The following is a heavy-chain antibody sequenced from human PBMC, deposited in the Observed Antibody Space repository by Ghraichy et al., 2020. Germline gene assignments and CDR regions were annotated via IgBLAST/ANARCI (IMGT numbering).Heavy chain of an antibody. CDR2: ISSSSSYI. CDR3: ASGEDLRGYHYYYYGMDV. J-gene: IGHJ6*02. V-gene: IGHV3-21*01. CDR1: GFTFSSYS. D-gene: IGHD3-10*01. Sequence: GGSLRLSCAASGFTFSSYSMNWVRQAPGKGLEWVSSISSSSSYIYYADSVKGRFTISRDNAKNSLYLQMNSLRAEDTAVYYCASGEDLRGYHYYYYGMDVWGQGTTVTVSS.